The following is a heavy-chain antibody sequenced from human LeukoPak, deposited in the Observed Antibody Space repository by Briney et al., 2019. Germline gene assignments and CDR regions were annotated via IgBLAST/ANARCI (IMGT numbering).Heavy chain of an antibody. J-gene: IGHJ4*02. D-gene: IGHD5-18*01. CDR3: ARAITNYGYIFDY. V-gene: IGHV3-48*03. Sequence: PGGSLRLSCVGSGFTFSSYEMNWVRQVPGKGLEWVSYISSSGSTIYYADSVKGRFTISRDNAKNSLYLQMNSLRAEDTAVYYCARAITNYGYIFDYWGQGTLVTVSS. CDR2: ISSSGSTI. CDR1: GFTFSSYE.